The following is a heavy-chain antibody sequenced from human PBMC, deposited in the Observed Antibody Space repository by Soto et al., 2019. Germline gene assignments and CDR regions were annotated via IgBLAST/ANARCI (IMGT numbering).Heavy chain of an antibody. D-gene: IGHD3-3*01. CDR3: AKGNYETFPLLDY. Sequence: XGSLRLSFAAAGVTFSRYGMHWVRQAPGKGLEWVAVMSYDGSNKYYADSVKGRFTISRDNSKNTLYVQMNSLRAEDTAVYYRAKGNYETFPLLDYWGQGTLVTVSS. J-gene: IGHJ4*02. CDR1: GVTFSRYG. CDR2: MSYDGSNK. V-gene: IGHV3-30*18.